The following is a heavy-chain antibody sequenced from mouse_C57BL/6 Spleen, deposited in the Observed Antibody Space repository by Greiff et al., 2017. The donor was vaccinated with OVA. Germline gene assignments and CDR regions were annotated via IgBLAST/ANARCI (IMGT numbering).Heavy chain of an antibody. V-gene: IGHV1-50*01. J-gene: IGHJ2*01. D-gene: IGHD1-1*01. CDR2: IDPSDSYT. CDR1: GYTFTSYW. CDR3: ARGVLLRYFDY. Sequence: QVQLQQSGAELVKPGASVKLSCKASGYTFTSYWMQWVKQRPGQGLEWIGEIDPSDSYTNYNQKFKGKATLTVDTSSSTAYMQLSSLTSEDSAVYYCARGVLLRYFDYWGQGTTLTVSS.